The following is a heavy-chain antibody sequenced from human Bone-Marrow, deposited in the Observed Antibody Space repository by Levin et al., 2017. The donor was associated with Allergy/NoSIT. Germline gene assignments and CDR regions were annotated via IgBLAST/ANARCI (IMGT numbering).Heavy chain of an antibody. D-gene: IGHD1-26*01. CDR3: VRIGGSYLV. V-gene: IGHV3-30*04. Sequence: GGSLRLSCAASGFPFGNFAMHWVRQAPGKGLEWVVFISYNGNNIDYGDSVKGRFTVSRDNSKNTLYLEMNSLRPEDTAVYYCVRIGGSYLVWGQGTLVTVSS. CDR1: GFPFGNFA. CDR2: ISYNGNNI. J-gene: IGHJ4*02.